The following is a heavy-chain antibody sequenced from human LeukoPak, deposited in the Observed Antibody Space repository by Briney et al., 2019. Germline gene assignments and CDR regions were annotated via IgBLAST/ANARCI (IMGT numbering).Heavy chain of an antibody. CDR1: DGSISNYY. Sequence: SETLSLTCSVFDGSISNYYWSWIRQPPGKGLERIGYAYYSGSTTYDPSLESRVTISVDTSKNQFSLKLTAVTAADTAVYYCARNSAVATSRSWFDPWGQGTLVTVSS. V-gene: IGHV4-59*08. D-gene: IGHD6-19*01. CDR2: AYYSGST. CDR3: ARNSAVATSRSWFDP. J-gene: IGHJ5*02.